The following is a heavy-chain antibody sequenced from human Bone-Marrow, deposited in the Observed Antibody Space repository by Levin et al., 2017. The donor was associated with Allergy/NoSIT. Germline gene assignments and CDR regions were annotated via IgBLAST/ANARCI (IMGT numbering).Heavy chain of an antibody. CDR3: ARDIGGEGFYYGLDV. Sequence: GESLKISCAASGFSFSTYAMNWVRQAPGKGLEWVAVISGNGGNTYFAQPVRGRFTIARDNSKNTLYLQMNSLTAEDTAAYYCARDIGGEGFYYGLDVWGQGTTVIVSS. V-gene: IGHV3-23*01. CDR2: ISGNGGNT. CDR1: GFSFSTYA. D-gene: IGHD3-3*01. J-gene: IGHJ6*02.